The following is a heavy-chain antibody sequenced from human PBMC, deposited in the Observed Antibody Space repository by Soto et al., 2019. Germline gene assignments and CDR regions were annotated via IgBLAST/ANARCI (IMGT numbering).Heavy chain of an antibody. D-gene: IGHD1-7*01. J-gene: IGHJ6*03. CDR3: ARDLGPIYTTGTTYYYYMDV. V-gene: IGHV6-1*01. CDR1: GDSVSSNSAA. Sequence: KQSPTLSLTCAISGDSVSSNSAAWNWIRQSPSRGLEWLGRTYYRSKWYNDYAVSVKSRITINPDTSKNQFSLQLNSVTPEDTAVYYCARDLGPIYTTGTTYYYYMDVWGKGTTVTVSS. CDR2: TYYRSKWYN.